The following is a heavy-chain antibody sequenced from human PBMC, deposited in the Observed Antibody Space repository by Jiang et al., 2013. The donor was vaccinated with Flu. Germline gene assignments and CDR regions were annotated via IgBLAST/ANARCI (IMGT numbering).Heavy chain of an antibody. CDR3: ARDQGYYDFWSGYYIPFNY. CDR2: INPSGGST. Sequence: EVKKPGASVKVSCKASGYTFTSYYMHWVRQAPGQGLEWMGIINPSGGSTSYAQKFQGRVTMTRDTSTSTVYMELSSLRSEDTAVYYCARDQGYYDFWSGYYIPFNYWGQGTLVTVSS. V-gene: IGHV1-46*01. D-gene: IGHD3-3*01. J-gene: IGHJ4*02. CDR1: GYTFTSYY.